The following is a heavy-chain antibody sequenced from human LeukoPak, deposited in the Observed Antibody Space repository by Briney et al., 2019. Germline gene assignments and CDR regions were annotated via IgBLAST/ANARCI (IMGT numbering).Heavy chain of an antibody. V-gene: IGHV1-69*05. D-gene: IGHD3-9*01. CDR2: IIPIFGTA. Sequence: SVKVSCKASGGTFSSYAISWVRQAPGHGLEWMGGIIPIFGTANYAQKFQGRVTITTDESTSTAYMELSSLRSEDTAVYYCARALIGGLRYFDWARLAFDIWGQGTMVTVSS. CDR3: ARALIGGLRYFDWARLAFDI. CDR1: GGTFSSYA. J-gene: IGHJ3*02.